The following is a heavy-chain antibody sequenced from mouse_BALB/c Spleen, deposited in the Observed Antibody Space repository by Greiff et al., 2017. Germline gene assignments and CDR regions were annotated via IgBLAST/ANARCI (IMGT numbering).Heavy chain of an antibody. J-gene: IGHJ3*01. V-gene: IGHV1S81*02. CDR2: INPSNGGT. CDR1: GYTFTSYY. CDR3: TRGPHYYGSSPFAY. Sequence: QVQLQQSGAELVKPGASVKLSCKASGYTFTSYYMYWVKQRPGQGLEWIGEINPSNGGTNFNEKFKSKATLTVDKSSSTAYMQLSSLTSEDSAVYYCTRGPHYYGSSPFAYWGQGTLVTVSA. D-gene: IGHD1-1*01.